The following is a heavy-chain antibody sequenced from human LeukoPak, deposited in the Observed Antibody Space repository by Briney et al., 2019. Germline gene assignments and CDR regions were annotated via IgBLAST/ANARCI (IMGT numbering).Heavy chain of an antibody. J-gene: IGHJ4*02. CDR3: EREVVSDDSSGYYPN. CDR2: IYYSGST. V-gene: IGHV4-59*01. CDR1: SGSISSYY. D-gene: IGHD3-22*01. Sequence: SETLTLTCTVSSGSISSYYWSCIRQPPGKGLEWFGYIYYSGSTNYNPPLKSRITIYVDTSKHQFSTELTYVTAADTAVYYCEREVVSDDSSGYYPNWGQGTLVTVSS.